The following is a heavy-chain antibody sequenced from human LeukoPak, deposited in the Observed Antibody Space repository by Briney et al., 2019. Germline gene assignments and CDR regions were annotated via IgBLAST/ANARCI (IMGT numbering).Heavy chain of an antibody. D-gene: IGHD3-22*01. J-gene: IGHJ6*03. CDR2: ISSNSRYI. Sequence: PGGFLRLSCAASGFTFSTYSMNWVRQAPGKGLEWVSSISSNSRYIYYADSMRGRFTISRDNAKNSLYLQMNSLKPEDTAVYYCARDATYYYDSSGYYYYYYYMDVWGKGTTVTISS. V-gene: IGHV3-21*06. CDR1: GFTFSTYS. CDR3: ARDATYYYDSSGYYYYYYYMDV.